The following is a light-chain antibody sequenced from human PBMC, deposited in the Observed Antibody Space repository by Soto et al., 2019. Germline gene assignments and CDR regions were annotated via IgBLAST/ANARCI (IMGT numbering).Light chain of an antibody. J-gene: IGKJ1*01. CDR3: QQYGSSYPWT. Sequence: EIVLTQSPGTLSLSPVQRVTPSCRASQSVSSNYLAWYQQNPGQAPRLLIYGASSRATGIPDRFSGSGSGTDFTLTIRRLEPEDFAVYYCQQYGSSYPWTFGRGTEVDI. CDR2: GAS. V-gene: IGKV3-20*01. CDR1: QSVSSNY.